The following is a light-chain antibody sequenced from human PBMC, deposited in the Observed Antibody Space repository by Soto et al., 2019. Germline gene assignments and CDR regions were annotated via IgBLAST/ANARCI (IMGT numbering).Light chain of an antibody. CDR1: QSISSW. CDR2: KAS. CDR3: QQYSSYSIT. J-gene: IGKJ5*01. V-gene: IGKV1-5*03. Sequence: DIQMTQSRSTLSASVGDRVTITCRASQSISSWLAWYQQKPGKAPKLLIYKASNLESGVPSRFSGSGSGTEFTLTISSLQPDDFATYYCQQYSSYSITFGQGTRLEIK.